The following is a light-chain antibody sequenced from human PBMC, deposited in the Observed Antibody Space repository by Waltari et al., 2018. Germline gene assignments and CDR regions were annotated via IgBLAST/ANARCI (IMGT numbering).Light chain of an antibody. CDR2: EVS. CDR1: SSDVGGYTF. V-gene: IGLV2-8*01. Sequence: QSALTQPPSASGSPGQSVTISCTGTSSDVGGYTFVPWSQPHPGKAPKLMIYEVSERPPGVPDRFSGSKSGNTASLTVSGLQTEDESDYYCSSYAGSMTLVFGGGTKLTVL. J-gene: IGLJ2*01. CDR3: SSYAGSMTLV.